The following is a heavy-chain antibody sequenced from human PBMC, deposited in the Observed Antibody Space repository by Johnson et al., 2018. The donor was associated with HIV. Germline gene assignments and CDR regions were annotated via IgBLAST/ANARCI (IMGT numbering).Heavy chain of an antibody. Sequence: QVQLVESGGGVVQPGRSLRLSCAASGFTFSSYNMHWVRQAPGKGLEWVAVISYDGSNKYYAESVKGRFTISRDNSKSTVYLQMNSLRAEDTAVYYCANVYYNILSGYDYDAFDSWGQGTMVTVSS. CDR3: ANVYYNILSGYDYDAFDS. D-gene: IGHD3-9*01. CDR2: ISYDGSNK. J-gene: IGHJ3*02. CDR1: GFTFSSYN. V-gene: IGHV3-30*18.